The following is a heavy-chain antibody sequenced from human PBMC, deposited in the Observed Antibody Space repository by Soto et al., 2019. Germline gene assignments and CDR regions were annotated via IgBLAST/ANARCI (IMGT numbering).Heavy chain of an antibody. CDR2: FIPSFPAP. Sequence: VQFVQSGAELKKPGSSVRVSCRASGGTIKTYTLSWVRQAPGQGLEWMGAFIPSFPAPNFAQRSQGRLTLTADESTNTGFMELSGLRPEDTALYFGATGEVVPSFPNWLDTWGQGTHVIVSS. CDR3: ATGEVVPSFPNWLDT. D-gene: IGHD2-21*01. CDR1: GGTIKTYT. V-gene: IGHV1-69*12. J-gene: IGHJ5*02.